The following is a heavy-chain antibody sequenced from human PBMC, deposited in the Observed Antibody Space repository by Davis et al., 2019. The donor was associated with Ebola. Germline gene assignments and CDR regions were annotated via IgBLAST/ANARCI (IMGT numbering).Heavy chain of an antibody. CDR3: ASPHQIRGKDCFDY. V-gene: IGHV4-34*01. J-gene: IGHJ4*02. CDR1: GGSFNDYY. Sequence: PSETLSLTCAVYGGSFNDYYWGWIRQSPGQGLEWLGEINHKGKARYNTAPKSRVTMSIDTSKMQFSLRLTSVTAADTAVYYCASPHQIRGKDCFDYWDQGNLVVVSS. CDR2: INHKGKA.